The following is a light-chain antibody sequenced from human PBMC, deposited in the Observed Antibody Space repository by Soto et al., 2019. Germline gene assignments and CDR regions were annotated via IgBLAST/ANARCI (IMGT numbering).Light chain of an antibody. V-gene: IGKV1-33*01. CDR3: QQYDNLVT. CDR1: QGIRKY. CDR2: ATS. Sequence: IACQASQGIRKYLNWYEQKAGKAPILMIYATSYLEAGASSRCSGSASGTDSTFIISRLQHEDIATYYCQQYDNLVTFGGGTKVDIK. J-gene: IGKJ4*01.